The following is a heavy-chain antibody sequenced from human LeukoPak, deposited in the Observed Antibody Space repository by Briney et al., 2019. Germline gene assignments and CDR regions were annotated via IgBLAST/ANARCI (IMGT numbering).Heavy chain of an antibody. CDR2: IYSNEIT. Sequence: PSETLSLTCTVSGGSISGSYWTWVRQPAGKGLEWIGRIYSNEITNYTPSLKSRVTMSVDTSKNQFSLKLTSVTAADTAVYYCARGSGAATNEALDYWGQGTLVTVSS. J-gene: IGHJ4*02. D-gene: IGHD1-26*01. CDR1: GGSISGSY. CDR3: ARGSGAATNEALDY. V-gene: IGHV4-4*07.